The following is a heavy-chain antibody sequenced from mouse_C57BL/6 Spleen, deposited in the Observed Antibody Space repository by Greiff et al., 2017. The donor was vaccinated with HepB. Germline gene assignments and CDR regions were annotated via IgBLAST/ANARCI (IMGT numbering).Heavy chain of an antibody. CDR2: IDPETGGT. CDR1: GYTFTDYE. V-gene: IGHV1-15*01. D-gene: IGHD6-1*01. CDR3: TRRTAAPYYYAMDY. Sequence: QVTLKESGAELVRPGASVTLSCKASGYTFTDYEMHWVKQTPVHGLGWIGAIDPETGGTAYNQKFKGKAILTADKSSSTAYMELRSLTSEDSAVYYCTRRTAAPYYYAMDYWGQGTSVTVSS. J-gene: IGHJ4*01.